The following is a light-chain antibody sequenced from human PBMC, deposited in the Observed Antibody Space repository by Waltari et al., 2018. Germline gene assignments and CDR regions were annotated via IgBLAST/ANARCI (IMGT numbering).Light chain of an antibody. CDR2: SNN. V-gene: IGLV1-44*01. CDR1: SSNTGSTT. J-gene: IGLJ6*01. CDR3: AAWDDSLNGNV. Sequence: QSVLTQPPSASGTPGQRVTISCSGSSSNTGSTTGHWYQQLPGTAPKLLIYSNNQRPSGVPDRFSGSKSGTSASLAISGLQSEDEADYYCAAWDDSLNGNVFGSGTKVTVL.